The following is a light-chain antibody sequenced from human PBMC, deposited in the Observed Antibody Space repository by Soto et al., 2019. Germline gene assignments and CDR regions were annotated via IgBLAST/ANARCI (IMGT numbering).Light chain of an antibody. V-gene: IGLV2-14*03. CDR3: CSLTTSHTYV. CDR2: HVT. J-gene: IGLJ1*01. CDR1: SSDIGHYDY. Sequence: QSALAPPASVSGSPGQSIPISCTGTSSDIGHYDYVSWYQQHPGKAPKLMIYHVTYRPSGVSNRYSGSKSGNSASLTISGLQADDEADYYCCSLTTSHTYVFGSGTKV.